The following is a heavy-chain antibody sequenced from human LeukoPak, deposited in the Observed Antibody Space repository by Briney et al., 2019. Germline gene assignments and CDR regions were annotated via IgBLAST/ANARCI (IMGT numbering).Heavy chain of an antibody. CDR1: GFMFSSFS. CDR3: AKRPAAVRGVIPYLDY. Sequence: GGSLRLSCAVSGFMFSSFSMSWVRHVPGKGLEWVSTISAGGSAYYADSVKGRFTISRDNSKNTLFLQMNSLRAEDTAIYYCAKRPAAVRGVIPYLDYWGQGTLVTVSS. CDR2: ISAGGSA. D-gene: IGHD3-10*02. J-gene: IGHJ4*02. V-gene: IGHV3-23*01.